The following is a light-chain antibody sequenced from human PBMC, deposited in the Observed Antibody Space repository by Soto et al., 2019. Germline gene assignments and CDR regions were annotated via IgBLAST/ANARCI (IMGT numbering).Light chain of an antibody. CDR1: QSVSSSY. Sequence: EIVLTQSPGTLSLSPGERATLSCRASQSVSSSYLAWYQQKPGQAPRILISGASSRATGIPDRFTGSGSGTDFTLTISRLEPEDFAVYYCQQDGSSPFTFGPGTKVDIK. V-gene: IGKV3-20*01. CDR3: QQDGSSPFT. J-gene: IGKJ3*01. CDR2: GAS.